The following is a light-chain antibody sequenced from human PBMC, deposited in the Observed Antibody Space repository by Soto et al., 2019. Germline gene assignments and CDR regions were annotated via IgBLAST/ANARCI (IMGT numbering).Light chain of an antibody. CDR2: AAS. CDR1: QGIYSY. Sequence: DIQLTQSPSFLSASVGDRVTITCRACQGIYSYLAWYQQQPGKAPKLLIYAASTLQSGVPSRFSGSGSGTEFALTISSLQPEDFATYYCQQLKSYPLTFGGGTKVEIK. J-gene: IGKJ4*01. CDR3: QQLKSYPLT. V-gene: IGKV1-9*01.